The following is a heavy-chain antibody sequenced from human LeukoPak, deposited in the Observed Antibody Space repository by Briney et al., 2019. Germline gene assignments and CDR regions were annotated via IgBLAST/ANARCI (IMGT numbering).Heavy chain of an antibody. J-gene: IGHJ4*02. CDR1: GFTFSSYW. CDR2: IKQDGSEK. V-gene: IGHV3-7*03. Sequence: GGSLRLSCAASGFTFSSYWMSWVRQAPGKGLEWVANIKQDGSEKYYVDSVKGRFTISRDNAKNSLYLQMNSLRAEDTAIYYCAKDRDDYGDFAFDYWGQGTLVTVSS. CDR3: AKDRDDYGDFAFDY. D-gene: IGHD4-17*01.